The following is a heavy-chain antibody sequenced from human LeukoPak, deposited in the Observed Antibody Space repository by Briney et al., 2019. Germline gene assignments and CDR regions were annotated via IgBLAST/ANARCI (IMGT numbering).Heavy chain of an antibody. CDR2: IIPIFGTA. D-gene: IGHD3-3*01. J-gene: IGHJ6*03. CDR1: GGTFSSYA. V-gene: IGHV1-69*13. Sequence: SVKVSCKASGGTFSSYAISWVRQAPGQGLEWMGGIIPIFGTANYAQKFQGRVTITADESTSTAYMELSSLRSEDTAVYYCAREGNRITIFGVVPLGDYYYYMDVWGKGTTVTVSS. CDR3: AREGNRITIFGVVPLGDYYYYMDV.